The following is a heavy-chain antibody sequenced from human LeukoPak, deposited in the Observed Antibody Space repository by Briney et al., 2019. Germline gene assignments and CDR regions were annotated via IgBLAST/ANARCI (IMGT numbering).Heavy chain of an antibody. Sequence: GGSLRLSCAASGFTFSSYSMNWVRQAPGKGLEWVSSISSSSSYIYYADSVKGRFIISRDHAKNSLYLQMNSLRAEDTAVYYCARAYAPYHFDYWGQGTLVTVSS. V-gene: IGHV3-21*01. CDR2: ISSSSSYI. CDR3: ARAYAPYHFDY. D-gene: IGHD2-2*01. CDR1: GFTFSSYS. J-gene: IGHJ4*02.